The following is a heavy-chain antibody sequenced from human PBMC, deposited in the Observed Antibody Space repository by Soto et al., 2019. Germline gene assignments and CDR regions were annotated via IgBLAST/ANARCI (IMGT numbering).Heavy chain of an antibody. V-gene: IGHV5-51*01. D-gene: IGHD2-21*02. Sequence: GESLKISCNGSGYSVTNYWIGLVRQMPGKGLEWMGIIYPGDSDTRYSPSFQGQVTISADKSISTAYLQWSSLRASDTAMYSCAIGGDWYFFDMWAQGTMVTVSS. CDR2: IYPGDSDT. J-gene: IGHJ3*02. CDR1: GYSVTNYW. CDR3: AIGGDWYFFDM.